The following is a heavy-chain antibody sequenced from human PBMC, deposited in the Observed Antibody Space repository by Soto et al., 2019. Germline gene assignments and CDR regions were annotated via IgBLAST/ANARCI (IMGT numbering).Heavy chain of an antibody. Sequence: GAAVKVSCKASGYTFTSYGISWVRQAPGQGLEWMGWISAYNGNTNYAQKLQGRVTMTTDTSTSTAYMELRSLRSDDTAVYYCARFRRGATHRWFDPWGQGTLVTVSS. CDR1: GYTFTSYG. V-gene: IGHV1-18*01. D-gene: IGHD1-26*01. CDR3: ARFRRGATHRWFDP. J-gene: IGHJ5*02. CDR2: ISAYNGNT.